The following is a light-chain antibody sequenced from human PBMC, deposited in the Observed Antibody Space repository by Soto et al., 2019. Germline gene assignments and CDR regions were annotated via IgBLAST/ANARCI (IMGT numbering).Light chain of an antibody. J-gene: IGKJ3*01. V-gene: IGKV1-27*01. CDR1: QGISNY. CDR2: AAS. Sequence: DIQMTQSPSSLSASVGDRVTITCRASQGISNYLAWYQQKPGKVPKLLIYAASTLQSGVPSRFSGSGSGTDFTLTISSMQPQDVATYYCQQYNSAPLFTFGPGTKVDIK. CDR3: QQYNSAPLFT.